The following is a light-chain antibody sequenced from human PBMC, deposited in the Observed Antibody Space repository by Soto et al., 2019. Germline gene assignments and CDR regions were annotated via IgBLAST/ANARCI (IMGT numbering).Light chain of an antibody. CDR1: QTVSSNY. CDR3: QQRNIWPPVT. Sequence: EIVLTQTPGTLSMYPVERATLSCRASQTVSSNYLAWCQQKPGQAPRRLIYGAFNRATGIPARFSGSGSGADFTLTISSLEPEDFAVYYCQQRNIWPPVTFGQGTRLEIK. J-gene: IGKJ5*01. CDR2: GAF. V-gene: IGKV3D-20*02.